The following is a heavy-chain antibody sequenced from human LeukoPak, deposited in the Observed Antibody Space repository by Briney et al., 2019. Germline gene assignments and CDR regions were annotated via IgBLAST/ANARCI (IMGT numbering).Heavy chain of an antibody. CDR3: ARRTDRSFWYLDY. CDR2: IYPGDSDT. J-gene: IGHJ4*02. Sequence: GESLKISCKGSGYSFTSHWIGWVRQMPGKGLEWMGIIYPGDSDTRYSPSFQGQVTISADKSISTAYLQWTSLKASDTAMYYCARRTDRSFWYLDYWGQGTLVTVSS. CDR1: GYSFTSHW. V-gene: IGHV5-51*01.